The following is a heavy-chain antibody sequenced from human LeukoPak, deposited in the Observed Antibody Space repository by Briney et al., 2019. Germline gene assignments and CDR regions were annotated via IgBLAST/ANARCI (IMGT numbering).Heavy chain of an antibody. J-gene: IGHJ5*02. CDR2: IYYSGST. Sequence: SETLSLTCAVYGGSFSAYYWSWIRQPPGKGLEWIGYIYYSGSTNYNPSLKSRVTISVDTSKNQFSLKLSSVTAADTAVYYCARARITMVRGVMRGWFDPWGQGTLVTVSS. V-gene: IGHV4-59*08. D-gene: IGHD3-10*01. CDR3: ARARITMVRGVMRGWFDP. CDR1: GGSFSAYY.